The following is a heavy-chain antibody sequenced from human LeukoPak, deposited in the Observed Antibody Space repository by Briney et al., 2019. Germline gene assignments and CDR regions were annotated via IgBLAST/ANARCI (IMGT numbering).Heavy chain of an antibody. CDR3: ARSYLGATSYYYYYMDV. CDR1: GGTFSSYA. D-gene: IGHD1-26*01. CDR2: IIPIFGTA. V-gene: IGHV1-69*05. Sequence: GASVKVTCKASGGTFSSYAISWGRHPPGPGHELMGGIIPIFGTANYAQKFQGRVTITTDESTSTAYMELSSLRSEDTAVYYCARSYLGATSYYYYYMDVWGKGTTVTVSS. J-gene: IGHJ6*03.